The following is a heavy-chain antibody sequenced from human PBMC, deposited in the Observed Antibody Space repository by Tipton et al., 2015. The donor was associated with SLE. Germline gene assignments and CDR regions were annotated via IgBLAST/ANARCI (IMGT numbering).Heavy chain of an antibody. CDR3: ARGMLTWRGAIVGVDV. CDR1: GGSINSHY. CDR2: ISYGGAT. D-gene: IGHD2-8*01. V-gene: IGHV4-59*08. Sequence: TLSLTCSVSGGSINSHYWIWIRQPPGKGLEWIGYISYGGATNYNPSLKSRVTMSVDTAKNQFSLSLTSVTAADTAVYYCARGMLTWRGAIVGVDVWGQGTTVNVSS. J-gene: IGHJ6*02.